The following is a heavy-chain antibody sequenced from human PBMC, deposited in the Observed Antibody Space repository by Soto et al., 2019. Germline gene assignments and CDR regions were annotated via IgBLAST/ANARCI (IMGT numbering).Heavy chain of an antibody. D-gene: IGHD1-26*01. CDR1: GGTFSSYA. J-gene: IGHJ3*02. CDR3: ARDRRESYWRFDAFDI. CDR2: IIPIFGTA. V-gene: IGHV1-69*01. Sequence: QVQLVQSGAGVKKPGSSVKVSCKASGGTFSSYAISWVRQAPGQGLEWMGGIIPIFGTANYAQKFQGRVTITADESTSTAYMELSSLRSEDTAVYSCARDRRESYWRFDAFDIWGQGTMVTVSS.